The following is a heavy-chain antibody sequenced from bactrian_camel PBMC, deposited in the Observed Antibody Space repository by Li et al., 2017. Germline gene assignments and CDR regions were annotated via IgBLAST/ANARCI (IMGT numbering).Heavy chain of an antibody. CDR3: AADQPWSPDTCEPDSEYSGED. J-gene: IGHJ4*01. Sequence: HVQLVESGGGSVPAGGSLSLSCLAAFPINSRSCMGWFRQAEGKEREGVAVVDSDGNTRYADSVQGRFTISKDNAENTLYLQMNQLKPEDTAMYYCAADQPWSPDTCEPDSEYSGEDWGQGTQVTVS. D-gene: IGHD2*01. CDR1: FPINSRSC. CDR2: VDSDGNT. V-gene: IGHV3S53*01.